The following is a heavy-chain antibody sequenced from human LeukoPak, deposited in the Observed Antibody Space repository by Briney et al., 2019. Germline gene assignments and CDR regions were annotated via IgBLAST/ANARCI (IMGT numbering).Heavy chain of an antibody. Sequence: GASVKVSCKASGGTFSSYAISWVRQAPGQGLEWMGGIIPIFGTANYAQKFQGRVTITADESTSTAYMELSSLRSEDTAVYYCAREDGSGSYGSSEAFDIWGQGTMVTVSS. J-gene: IGHJ3*02. CDR1: GGTFSSYA. V-gene: IGHV1-69*13. CDR3: AREDGSGSYGSSEAFDI. CDR2: IIPIFGTA. D-gene: IGHD3-10*01.